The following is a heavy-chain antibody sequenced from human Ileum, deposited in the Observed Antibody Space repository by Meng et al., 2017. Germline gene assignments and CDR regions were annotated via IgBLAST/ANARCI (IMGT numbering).Heavy chain of an antibody. J-gene: IGHJ4*02. D-gene: IGHD2-15*01. CDR3: VRHGGKYFDS. CDR2: IYLAGSP. CDR1: GGSISSSFY. Sequence: QVQPQESGPGPVEPSGTLSLTCTVPGGSISSSFYWSWVRQSPGKGLEWIGQIYLAGSPNYNPSLESRVTISVDKSKNQFSLRLTSVTAADTAIFYCVRHGGKYFDSWGQGTLVTVSS. V-gene: IGHV4-4*02.